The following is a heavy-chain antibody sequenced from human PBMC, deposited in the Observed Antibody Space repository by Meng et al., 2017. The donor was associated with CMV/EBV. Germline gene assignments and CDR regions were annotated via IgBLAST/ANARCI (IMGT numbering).Heavy chain of an antibody. D-gene: IGHD2/OR15-2a*01. CDR3: ARDPTRISAFDI. V-gene: IGHV1-69*10. Sequence: SVKVSCRASGGTFSSYAISWVRQAPGQGLEWMGGIIPILGIANYAQKFQGRVTITADKSTSTAYMELSSLRSEDTAVYYCARDPTRISAFDIWGQGTMVTVSS. CDR2: IIPILGIA. J-gene: IGHJ3*02. CDR1: GGTFSSYA.